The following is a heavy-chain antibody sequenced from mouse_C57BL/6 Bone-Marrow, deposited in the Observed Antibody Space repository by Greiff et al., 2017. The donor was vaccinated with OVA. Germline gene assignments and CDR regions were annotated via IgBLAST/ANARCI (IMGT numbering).Heavy chain of an antibody. CDR2: INPYNGGP. CDR3: ARYTYYALIDY. D-gene: IGHD1-1*01. Sequence: VQLQQSGPVLVKPGASVKMSCKASGYTFTDYYMNWVKQSHGKSLEWIGVINPYNGGPSYNQKFKGKATLTVDKSSSTAYMELNSLTSEDSAVYYCARYTYYALIDYWGQGTSLTVSS. V-gene: IGHV1-19*01. J-gene: IGHJ2*02. CDR1: GYTFTDYY.